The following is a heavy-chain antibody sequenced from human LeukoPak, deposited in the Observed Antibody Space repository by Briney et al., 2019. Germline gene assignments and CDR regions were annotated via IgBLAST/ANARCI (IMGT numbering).Heavy chain of an antibody. D-gene: IGHD6-6*01. J-gene: IGHJ4*02. CDR2: INHSGST. V-gene: IGHV4-34*01. Sequence: SETLSLTCAVYGGSFSGYYWSWIRQPPGKGLEWIGEINHSGSTNYNPSLKSRVTISVDTSKNQFSLKLSSVTAADTAVYYCARGQLNSIAARPGEPDFDYWGQGTLVTVSS. CDR3: ARGQLNSIAARPGEPDFDY. CDR1: GGSFSGYY.